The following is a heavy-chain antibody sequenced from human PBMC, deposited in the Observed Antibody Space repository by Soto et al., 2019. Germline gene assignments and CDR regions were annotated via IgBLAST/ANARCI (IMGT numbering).Heavy chain of an antibody. CDR1: GYTFTSYA. V-gene: IGHV1-3*01. CDR2: INAGNGNT. CDR3: ARDIVLMVYAIGPPDV. Sequence: SVKVSCKASGYTFTSYAMHWVRQAPGQRLEWMGWINAGNGNTKYSQKFQGRVTISRDNSKNTLYPQMNSLRAEDTAVYYCARDIVLMVYAIGPPDVWGKGTTVTVSS. J-gene: IGHJ6*04. D-gene: IGHD2-8*01.